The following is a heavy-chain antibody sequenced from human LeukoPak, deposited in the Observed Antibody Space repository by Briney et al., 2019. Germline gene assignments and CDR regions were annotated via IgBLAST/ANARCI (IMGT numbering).Heavy chain of an antibody. CDR2: ITISSSYI. CDR3: ARDGYSGTYAKVGYCDY. Sequence: PGGSLRLSCAASGFTFSSYSMNWVRQAPGKGLEWFSSITISSSYIYYAESVKGRFTMSRDNAKNSLYLQMSSLRAEDTAVYYCARDGYSGTYAKVGYCDYWGQGTRVTVSS. V-gene: IGHV3-21*01. J-gene: IGHJ4*02. D-gene: IGHD1-26*01. CDR1: GFTFSSYS.